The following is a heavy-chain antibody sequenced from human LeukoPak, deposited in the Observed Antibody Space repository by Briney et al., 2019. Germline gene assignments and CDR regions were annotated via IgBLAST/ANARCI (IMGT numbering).Heavy chain of an antibody. CDR1: GGSISSSGYY. J-gene: IGHJ2*01. CDR2: FYYTGST. Sequence: PSETLSLTCIVSGGSISSSGYYWDWIRQPPGKGLEWIGNFYYTGSTYYNPSLKSRITISVDTSKNQFSLKLRSVTAADTAVYYCARPATYYYDTRVRRYFDLWGRGTLVTVSS. V-gene: IGHV4-39*01. D-gene: IGHD3-22*01. CDR3: ARPATYYYDTRVRRYFDL.